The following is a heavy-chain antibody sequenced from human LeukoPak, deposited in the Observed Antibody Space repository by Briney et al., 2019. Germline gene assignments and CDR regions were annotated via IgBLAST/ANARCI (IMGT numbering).Heavy chain of an antibody. Sequence: PSETLSLTCTVSGGSISSYYWSWLRQPPGRGLEWIGYIYYSGSTNYNPSLKSRVTISVDTSKNQFSLKLSSVTAADTAVYYCARGIKAWGTRGSYFDYWGQGTLVTVSS. D-gene: IGHD3-16*01. CDR2: IYYSGST. CDR1: GGSISSYY. V-gene: IGHV4-59*01. CDR3: ARGIKAWGTRGSYFDY. J-gene: IGHJ4*02.